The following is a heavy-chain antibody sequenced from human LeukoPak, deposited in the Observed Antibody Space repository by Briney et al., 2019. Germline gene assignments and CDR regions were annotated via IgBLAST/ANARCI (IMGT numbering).Heavy chain of an antibody. V-gene: IGHV3-23*01. D-gene: IGHD6-19*01. CDR3: AKVGTSGSSGWYEDY. CDR1: GFTFSSYP. CDR2: IVGSGDST. J-gene: IGHJ4*02. Sequence: PGGSLGLSCAASGFTFSSYPMSWVRQAPGKGLEWVSGIVGSGDSTYYADSVKGRFTISRDNSKNTLYLQMNSLRAEDTAVYYCAKVGTSGSSGWYEDYWGQGTLVTVSS.